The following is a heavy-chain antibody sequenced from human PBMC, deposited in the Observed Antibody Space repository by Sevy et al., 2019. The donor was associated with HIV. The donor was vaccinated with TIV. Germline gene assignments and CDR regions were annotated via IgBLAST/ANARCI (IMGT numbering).Heavy chain of an antibody. CDR3: ARAYSSSWPYYYYYGMDV. Sequence: GGSLRLSCAASVFTFSSYWMHWVRQAPGKGLVWVSRINSDGSSTSYADSVKGRFTISRDNAKNTLYLQMNSLRAEDTAVYYCARAYSSSWPYYYYYGMDVWGQGTTVTVSS. J-gene: IGHJ6*02. CDR1: VFTFSSYW. V-gene: IGHV3-74*01. D-gene: IGHD6-13*01. CDR2: INSDGSST.